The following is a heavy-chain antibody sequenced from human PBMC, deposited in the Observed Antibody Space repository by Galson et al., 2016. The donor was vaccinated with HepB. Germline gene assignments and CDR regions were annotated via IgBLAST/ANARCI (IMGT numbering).Heavy chain of an antibody. CDR3: AKDTGHCSGGVCYSPRSMDV. V-gene: IGHV3-23*01. J-gene: IGHJ6*02. CDR1: GFPFSSYA. Sequence: SLRLSCAASGFPFSSYAMSWVRQAPGKGLAWVSTISGAGTASYAYSVKGRFTISRDNSKNTLDLQMDSLRVEDTAVYYCAKDTGHCSGGVCYSPRSMDVWGQGTTVTGSS. D-gene: IGHD2-15*01. CDR2: ISGAGTA.